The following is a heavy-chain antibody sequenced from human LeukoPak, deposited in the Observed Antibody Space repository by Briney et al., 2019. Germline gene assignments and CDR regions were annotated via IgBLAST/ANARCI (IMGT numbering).Heavy chain of an antibody. Sequence: ASETLSLTCTVSGGSISRSFYYWGWIRQSPGKGLEWIGSNYYSDSGTMYYNPSLKSRVTMSADTSKNQFSLRVSSVTAADTAVYYCARRPPALGAFDIWGQGTMDIVSS. J-gene: IGHJ3*02. CDR1: GGSISRSFYY. CDR2: NYYSDSGTM. CDR3: ARRPPALGAFDI. V-gene: IGHV4-39*01.